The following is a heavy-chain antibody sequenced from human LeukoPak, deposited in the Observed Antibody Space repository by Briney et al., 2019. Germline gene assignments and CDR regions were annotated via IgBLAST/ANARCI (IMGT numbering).Heavy chain of an antibody. CDR2: ISGRGGST. J-gene: IGHJ6*03. Sequence: PGGSLRLSCAASGFTFSSYAMSWGRQAPGKGPEGVSAISGRGGSTYYADSVKGRFTISRDNSKKSLYMQMNSLRAEDTAVYYCAKEGNDWHQNYYYYYYMDVWGKGTTVTVSS. CDR1: GFTFSSYA. CDR3: AKEGNDWHQNYYYYYYMDV. V-gene: IGHV3-23*01. D-gene: IGHD1-1*01.